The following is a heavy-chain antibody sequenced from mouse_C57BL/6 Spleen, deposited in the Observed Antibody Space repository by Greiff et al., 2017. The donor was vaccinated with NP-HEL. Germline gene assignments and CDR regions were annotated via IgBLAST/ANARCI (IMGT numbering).Heavy chain of an antibody. D-gene: IGHD1-1*01. CDR2: IHPNSGST. J-gene: IGHJ2*01. CDR1: GYTFTSYW. V-gene: IGHV1-64*01. CDR3: ARLDYYGSSYN. Sequence: QVQLQQPGAELVKPGASVKLSCKASGYTFTSYWMHWVKQRPGQGLEWIGMIHPNSGSTNYNEKFKSKATLTVDKSSSTAYMQLSSLTSEDSAVYYCARLDYYGSSYNWGQSTTLTVSS.